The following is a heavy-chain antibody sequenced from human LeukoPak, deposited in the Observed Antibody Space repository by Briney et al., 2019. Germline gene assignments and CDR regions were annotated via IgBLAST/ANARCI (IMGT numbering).Heavy chain of an antibody. CDR3: ARQTTLVGYANGLGFNY. J-gene: IGHJ4*02. CDR1: GFSLSTSGMC. D-gene: IGHD2-2*01. Sequence: SGPTLVNPTQTLTLTCTFSGFSLSTSGMCVSWIRQPPGKGLEWIGDIYGSGSTNYNPSLKSRVTMSADTSKNQISLKLTFVTAADTAVYYCARQTTLVGYANGLGFNYWGEGTLVTVSS. CDR2: IYGSGST. V-gene: IGHV4-61*08.